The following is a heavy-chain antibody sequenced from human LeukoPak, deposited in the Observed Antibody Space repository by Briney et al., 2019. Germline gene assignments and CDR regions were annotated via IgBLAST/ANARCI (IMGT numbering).Heavy chain of an antibody. D-gene: IGHD3-10*01. CDR1: GGSINTDHPY. V-gene: IGHV4-39*01. CDR2: TLYSGAT. J-gene: IGHJ4*02. Sequence: SETLSLTCTVSGGSINTDHPYWGWIRQSPGKGLQWIGSTLYSGATYYNPSLESRVTISVDLSKTQLSLKLASVTAADTAVYCARHLSGKTDYWGQGILITVSS. CDR3: ARHLSGKTDY.